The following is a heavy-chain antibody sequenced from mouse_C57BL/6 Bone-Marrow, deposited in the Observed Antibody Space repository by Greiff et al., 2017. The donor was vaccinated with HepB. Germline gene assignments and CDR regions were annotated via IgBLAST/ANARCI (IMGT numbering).Heavy chain of an antibody. CDR1: GFTFSNYW. CDR3: TDPSWFAY. J-gene: IGHJ3*01. CDR2: IRLKSDNYAT. Sequence: EVKVVESGGGLVQPGGSMILSCVASGFTFSNYWMNWVRKSPEKGLEWVAQIRLKSDNYATLYAESVKGRFTISRDDSKTSVYLQMNNLRAEDTGIYYCTDPSWFAYWGQGTLVTVSA. V-gene: IGHV6-3*01.